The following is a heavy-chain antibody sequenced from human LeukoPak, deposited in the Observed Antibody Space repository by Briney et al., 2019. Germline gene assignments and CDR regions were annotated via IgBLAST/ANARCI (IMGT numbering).Heavy chain of an antibody. J-gene: IGHJ1*01. CDR2: ISNDGTNE. CDR3: ARDRIAVAGMGAFQH. CDR1: RFTFSTYA. V-gene: IGHV3-30-3*01. D-gene: IGHD6-19*01. Sequence: GESLRLSCAASRFTFSTYAMHWVRQAPGKGLESVAGISNDGTNEDHADSVKGRFTISRDNSKNTLYLQMNSLRAEDTAIYYCARDRIAVAGMGAFQHWGQGTLVTVSS.